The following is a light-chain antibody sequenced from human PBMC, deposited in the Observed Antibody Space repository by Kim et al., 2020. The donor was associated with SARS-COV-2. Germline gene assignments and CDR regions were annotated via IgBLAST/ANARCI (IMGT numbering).Light chain of an antibody. J-gene: IGKJ2*01. CDR2: WAS. Sequence: DIAMTQSPDSLAVSLGESATIHCKSSLRVFSNSNKKNYVAWYQQKPGQAPKLLIYWASTRESGVPDRLSGSGSGTDFTLTINNLQVEDVAVYYCQQYFSSPFTFGQGTKVEIK. V-gene: IGKV4-1*01. CDR3: QQYFSSPFT. CDR1: LRVFSNSNKKNY.